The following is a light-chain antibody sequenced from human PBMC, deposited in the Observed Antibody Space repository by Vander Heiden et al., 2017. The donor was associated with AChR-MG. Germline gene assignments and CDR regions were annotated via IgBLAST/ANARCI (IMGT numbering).Light chain of an antibody. CDR2: GAS. V-gene: IGKV3-20*01. CDR3: QLFAPSTGGGGYS. CDR1: QSVSSIS. Sequence: ELVVTQSPGTLSLSPGDRATLSCRAGQSVSSISVAWYQQNLGQAPRLLSYGASERATGVPDRLGGGGSGTDFTLTISRLEPEDFAGYYCQLFAPSTGGGGYSFGQGTKLEIK. J-gene: IGKJ2*01.